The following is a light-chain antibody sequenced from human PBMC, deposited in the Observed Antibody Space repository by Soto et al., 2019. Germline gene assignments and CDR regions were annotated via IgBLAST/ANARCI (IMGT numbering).Light chain of an antibody. V-gene: IGKV3-11*01. Sequence: EIVLTQSPATLSLSPGERATLSCRASQSVNNYLAWYQQKPGQAPRLVIYDVFNRATGTPARFSGSGSGTDFTLTISSLEAEDCGVYCCQRRSHWRWLTFGGGTRVAIK. CDR2: DVF. CDR1: QSVNNY. J-gene: IGKJ4*01. CDR3: QRRSHWRWLT.